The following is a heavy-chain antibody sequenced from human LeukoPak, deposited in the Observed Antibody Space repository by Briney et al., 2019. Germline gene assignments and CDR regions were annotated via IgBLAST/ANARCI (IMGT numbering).Heavy chain of an antibody. V-gene: IGHV3-30*04. Sequence: GSLRLPCAASGFTFSSYAMHWVRQAPGKGLEWVAVISYDGSNKYYADSVKGRFTISRDNSKNTLYLQMNSLRAEDTAVYYCARDRLPITMVRGVTIDYWGQGTLVTASS. J-gene: IGHJ4*02. D-gene: IGHD3-10*01. CDR3: ARDRLPITMVRGVTIDY. CDR1: GFTFSSYA. CDR2: ISYDGSNK.